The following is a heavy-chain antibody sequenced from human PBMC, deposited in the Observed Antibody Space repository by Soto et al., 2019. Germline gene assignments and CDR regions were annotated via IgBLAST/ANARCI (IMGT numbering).Heavy chain of an antibody. CDR2: ISAHNGNT. V-gene: IGHV1-18*01. D-gene: IGHD1-1*01. CDR1: GYTFTSYG. J-gene: IGHJ4*02. CDR3: ARGRYGDY. Sequence: QVHLVQSGAEVKKPGASVKVSCKASGYTFTSYGITWVRQAPGQGLEWMGWISAHNGNTDYAQKLQGRVIVTRDTSASTAYMELRSLRSGDTAVYYCARGRYGDYGGQGALVTVSS.